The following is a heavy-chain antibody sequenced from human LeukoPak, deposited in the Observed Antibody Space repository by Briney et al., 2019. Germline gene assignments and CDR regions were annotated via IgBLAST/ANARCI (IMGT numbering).Heavy chain of an antibody. CDR3: ARDSTVTFAFNI. V-gene: IGHV4-59*01. CDR1: GGSISNYY. D-gene: IGHD4-17*01. J-gene: IGHJ3*02. Sequence: SETLSLTCPVSGGSISNYYWSWIRQSPGKGLEWIGYIYYSGSTNYNPSLKSRVTISVDTSKNQFSLRLSSVTAADTAVYYCARDSTVTFAFNIWGQGTMVTVSS. CDR2: IYYSGST.